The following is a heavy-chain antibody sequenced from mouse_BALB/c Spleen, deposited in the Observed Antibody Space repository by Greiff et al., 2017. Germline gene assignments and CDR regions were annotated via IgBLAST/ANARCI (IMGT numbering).Heavy chain of an antibody. CDR3: ARGRSGYEGG. Sequence: VQLQQSGPQLVRPGASVKISCKASGYSFTSYWMHWVQQRPGQGLEWIGMIDPSDSETRLNQKFKDKATLTVDKSTSTAYMQLSSPTSEDSAVYYCARGRSGYEGGWGQGALVTVSA. CDR1: GYSFTSYW. CDR2: IDPSDSET. V-gene: IGHV1S126*01. J-gene: IGHJ3*01. D-gene: IGHD3-1*01.